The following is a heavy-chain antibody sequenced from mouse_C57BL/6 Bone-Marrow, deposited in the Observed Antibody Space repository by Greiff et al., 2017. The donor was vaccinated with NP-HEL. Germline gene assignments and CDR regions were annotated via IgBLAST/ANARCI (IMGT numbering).Heavy chain of an antibody. CDR1: GYTFTDYE. J-gene: IGHJ4*01. CDR2: IDPETGGT. CDR3: TREGGDYAMDY. V-gene: IGHV1-15*01. Sequence: VQVVESGAELVRPGASVTLSCKASGYTFTDYEMHWVKQTPVHGLEWIGAIDPETGGTAYNQKFKGKAILTADKSSSTAYMELRSLTSEDSAVYYCTREGGDYAMDYWGQGTSVTVSS. D-gene: IGHD1-1*02.